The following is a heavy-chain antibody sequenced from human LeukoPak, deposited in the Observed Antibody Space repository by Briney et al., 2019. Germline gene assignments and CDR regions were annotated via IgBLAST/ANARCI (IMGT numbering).Heavy chain of an antibody. V-gene: IGHV4-4*07. Sequence: SETLSLTCTVSGGSISNFYWSWIRQPAGKGLEWIGRIYSSVRTNYNSSLKSRVDMSIDTSNNQFSLKLSSVTAADTAVYYCARDLPSYYFDSGNMFDPWGQGTLVTVSS. CDR2: IYSSVRT. CDR1: GGSISNFY. J-gene: IGHJ5*02. D-gene: IGHD3-10*01. CDR3: ARDLPSYYFDSGNMFDP.